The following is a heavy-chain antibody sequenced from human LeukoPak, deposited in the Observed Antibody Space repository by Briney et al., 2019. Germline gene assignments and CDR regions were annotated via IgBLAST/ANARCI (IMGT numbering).Heavy chain of an antibody. Sequence: ASVKVSCKASGYTFTRYGISWVRQAPGQGLEWMGWISAYNGNTNYAQKLQGRVTMTTDTSTSTAYMELRILRSDDTAVYYCARKLPYYYDSSGYYGYWGQGTLVTVSS. D-gene: IGHD3-22*01. CDR2: ISAYNGNT. CDR1: GYTFTRYG. CDR3: ARKLPYYYDSSGYYGY. J-gene: IGHJ4*02. V-gene: IGHV1-18*01.